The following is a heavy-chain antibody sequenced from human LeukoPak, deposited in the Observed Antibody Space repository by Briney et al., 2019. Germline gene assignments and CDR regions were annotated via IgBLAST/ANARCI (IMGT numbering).Heavy chain of an antibody. CDR3: ANLGGTLVDY. J-gene: IGHJ4*02. Sequence: GGSLRLSCAASGFTFSSYDMSWVRQGPGTGLEWVSSISGSGGRTYYADSVKGRFTISRDNSKNTLDLQMNSLRTEDTAIYFCANLGGTLVDYWGQGTLVTVSS. D-gene: IGHD3-16*01. CDR1: GFTFSSYD. V-gene: IGHV3-23*01. CDR2: ISGSGGRT.